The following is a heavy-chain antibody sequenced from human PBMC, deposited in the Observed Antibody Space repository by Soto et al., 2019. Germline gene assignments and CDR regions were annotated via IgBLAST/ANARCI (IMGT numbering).Heavy chain of an antibody. D-gene: IGHD5-18*01. CDR1: VFTFSSYA. CDR3: VRDYGAYSYGLTDY. J-gene: IGHJ4*02. Sequence: GGSLRLSCAASVFTFSSYAMSLVRQSPGKGLEWVSAISGSGGSKYYADSVKGRFTISRENSKNSLFLQMNSLRAEDTAVYYCVRDYGAYSYGLTDYWGQGT. CDR2: ISGSGGSK. V-gene: IGHV3-23*01.